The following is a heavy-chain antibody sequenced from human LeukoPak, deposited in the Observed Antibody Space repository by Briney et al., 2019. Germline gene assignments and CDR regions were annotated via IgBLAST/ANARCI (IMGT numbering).Heavy chain of an antibody. Sequence: SETLSLTCAVYGGSFSGYYWSWIRQPPGKGLEWIGEINHSGDTKYNPSLKSRVTISVDTSKNQFSLKLNSVTAADTAVYYCARPKRDTDYDFWSGYFGAFDIWGLGTMVTVSS. J-gene: IGHJ3*02. D-gene: IGHD3-3*01. CDR3: ARPKRDTDYDFWSGYFGAFDI. V-gene: IGHV4-34*01. CDR2: INHSGDT. CDR1: GGSFSGYY.